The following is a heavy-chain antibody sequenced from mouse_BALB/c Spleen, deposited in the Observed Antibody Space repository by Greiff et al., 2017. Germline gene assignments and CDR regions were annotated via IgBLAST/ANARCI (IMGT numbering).Heavy chain of an antibody. CDR1: GFTFSSFG. D-gene: IGHD2-4*01. V-gene: IGHV5-17*02. J-gene: IGHJ2*01. CDR3: ARGGLRRFGY. Sequence: EVMLVESGGGLVQPGGSRKLSCAASGFTFSSFGMHWVRQAPEKGLEWVAYISSGSSTIYYADTVKGRFNISRDNPKNTLFLQMTSLRSEDTGMYYCARGGLRRFGYWGQGTTRTVSS. CDR2: ISSGSSTI.